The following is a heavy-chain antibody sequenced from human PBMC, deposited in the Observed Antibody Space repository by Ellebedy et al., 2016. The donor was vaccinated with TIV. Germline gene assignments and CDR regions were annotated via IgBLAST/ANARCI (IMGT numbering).Heavy chain of an antibody. D-gene: IGHD3-10*01. V-gene: IGHV5-51*01. CDR3: ARPSAGAFDY. Sequence: GESLKISCKASGYNFTNYWIGWVRKMPGKVLEWIGIIYPGDSHTTYSPSFRGQIIISADKSVNTAFLHWSSLQASDTAVYYCARPSAGAFDYWGQGTLVTVSS. J-gene: IGHJ4*02. CDR2: IYPGDSHT. CDR1: GYNFTNYW.